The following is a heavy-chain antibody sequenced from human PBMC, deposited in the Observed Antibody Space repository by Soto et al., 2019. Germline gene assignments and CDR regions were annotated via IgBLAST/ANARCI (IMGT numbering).Heavy chain of an antibody. CDR1: GYTFISYG. CDR2: ISGYNGNT. V-gene: IGHV1-18*01. Sequence: VKASSKASGYTFISYGISSVRQDPGQEPEWMGWISGYNGNTNYVQKLKGRVTMTTDTATHTAYMELRNLRSDTTAVYYCARDKISYGSLASYYALAYFDYWGHCTLVTVSS. CDR3: ARDKISYGSLASYYALAYFDY. J-gene: IGHJ4*01. D-gene: IGHD3-22*01.